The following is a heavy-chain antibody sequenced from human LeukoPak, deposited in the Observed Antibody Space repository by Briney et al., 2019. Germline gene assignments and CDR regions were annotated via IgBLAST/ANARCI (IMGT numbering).Heavy chain of an antibody. D-gene: IGHD4-11*01. CDR2: IFHSGST. CDR1: GVYISSSSYY. V-gene: IGHV4-39*01. CDR3: ARHAAIRNYVGSLDS. J-gene: IGHJ1*01. Sequence: SETLSLTCTVSGVYISSSSYYWGWIRQPPGKGLEWIATIFHSGSTYYNPSLKSRVTISVDTSKNQFSLKVDSLTAADTSVYFCARHAAIRNYVGSLDSWGQGTLVTVSS.